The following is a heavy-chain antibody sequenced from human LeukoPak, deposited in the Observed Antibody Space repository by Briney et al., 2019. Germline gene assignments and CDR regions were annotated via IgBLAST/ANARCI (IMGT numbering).Heavy chain of an antibody. CDR3: ARAIGLDFDF. CDR1: GFTFSGYW. D-gene: IGHD2/OR15-2a*01. CDR2: INSDGSSS. J-gene: IGHJ4*02. V-gene: IGHV3-74*01. Sequence: GGSPRLSCAASGFTFSGYWMHWVRQAPGKGLVWVSRINSDGSSSTYADSVKGRFTISRDNAKNTLYLQMNSLRAEDTAMYYCARAIGLDFDFWGQGTLVTVSS.